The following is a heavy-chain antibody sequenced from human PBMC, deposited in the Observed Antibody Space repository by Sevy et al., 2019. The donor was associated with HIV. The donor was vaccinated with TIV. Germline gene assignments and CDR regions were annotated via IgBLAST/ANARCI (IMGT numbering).Heavy chain of an antibody. J-gene: IGHJ6*02. Sequence: GSLRLSCAASGFTFSSYAMSWVRQAPGKGLEWVSAISGSGGSTYYADSVKGRFTISRDNSKNTLYLQMNSLRAEDTAVYYCARGMILEGSWCGMDVWGQGTTVTVSS. CDR1: GFTFSSYA. V-gene: IGHV3-23*01. CDR2: ISGSGGST. CDR3: ARGMILEGSWCGMDV. D-gene: IGHD3-3*01.